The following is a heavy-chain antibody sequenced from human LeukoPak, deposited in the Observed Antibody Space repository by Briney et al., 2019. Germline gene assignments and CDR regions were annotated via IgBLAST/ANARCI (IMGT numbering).Heavy chain of an antibody. Sequence: ASVKVSCKASGYTFTSYYMHWVRQAPGQGLEWMGIINPSGGSTSYAQKFQGRVTMTRDTSTSTVYMELSSLRSEDTAVYYCARDSFLKGSFGWFDPWGQGTLVTVSS. CDR2: INPSGGST. J-gene: IGHJ5*02. V-gene: IGHV1-46*01. CDR3: ARDSFLKGSFGWFDP. CDR1: GYTFTSYY. D-gene: IGHD3-10*01.